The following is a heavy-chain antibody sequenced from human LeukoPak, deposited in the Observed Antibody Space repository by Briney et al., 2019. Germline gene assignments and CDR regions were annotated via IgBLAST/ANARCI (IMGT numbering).Heavy chain of an antibody. J-gene: IGHJ5*02. CDR2: IYYSGST. CDR3: ARVGARHWFDP. Sequence: SETLSLTCTVSGGSISSSSYYWGWIRQPPGKGLEWIGYIYYSGSTNYNPSLKSRVTISVDTSKNQFSLKLSSVTAADTAVYYCARVGARHWFDPWGQGTLVTVSS. V-gene: IGHV4-61*05. CDR1: GGSISSSSYY. D-gene: IGHD1-26*01.